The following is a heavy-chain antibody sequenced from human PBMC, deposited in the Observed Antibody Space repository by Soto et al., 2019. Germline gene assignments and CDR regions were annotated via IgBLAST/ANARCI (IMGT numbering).Heavy chain of an antibody. V-gene: IGHV1-58*01. J-gene: IGHJ4*02. CDR2: IVVGSGNT. CDR3: ARDLAAARPLDY. CDR1: GFTFTSSA. D-gene: IGHD6-6*01. Sequence: SVKVSCKASGFTFTSSAVQWVRQARGQRLEWIGWIVVGSGNTNYAQKFQGRVTMTRDTSISTAYMELSRLRSGDTAVYYCARDLAAARPLDYWGQGTLVTVSS.